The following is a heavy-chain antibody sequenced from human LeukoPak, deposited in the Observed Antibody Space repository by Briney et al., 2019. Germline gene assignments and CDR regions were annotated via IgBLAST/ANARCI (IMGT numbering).Heavy chain of an antibody. V-gene: IGHV3-53*01. CDR3: AGSEVFPMTFDI. CDR1: GFTVSGNY. CDR2: IYSGGST. D-gene: IGHD3-22*01. Sequence: GGSLRLSCAVSGFTVSGNYLSWVRQAPGKGLEWVSVIYSGGSTYYADSVKGRFTISRDNSKNTLYLQMNSLRAEDTAVYYCAGSEVFPMTFDIRGQGTMVTVSS. J-gene: IGHJ3*02.